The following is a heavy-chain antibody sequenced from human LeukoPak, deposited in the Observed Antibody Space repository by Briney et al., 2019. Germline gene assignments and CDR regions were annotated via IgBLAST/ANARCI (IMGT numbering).Heavy chain of an antibody. D-gene: IGHD3-22*01. CDR1: GDSVSRSDSY. V-gene: IGHV4-39*01. Sequence: KSSETLSLTCSVSGDSVSRSDSYWDWIRQPPGKWLEWIGTIYYSGRTYYSPSLKSRVTMSVDPSNNQFSLNLRSVTAADTALYYCARRRYYDGSGYLEWGQGTQLSVSS. CDR3: ARRRYYDGSGYLE. CDR2: IYYSGRT. J-gene: IGHJ1*01.